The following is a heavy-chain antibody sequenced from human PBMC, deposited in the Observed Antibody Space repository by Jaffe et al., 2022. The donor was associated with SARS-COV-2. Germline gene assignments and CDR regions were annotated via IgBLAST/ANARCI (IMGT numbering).Heavy chain of an antibody. Sequence: QVQLQQWGAGLLKPSETLSLTCAVYGGSFSGYYWSWIRQPPGKGLEWIGEINHSGSTNYNPSLKSRVTISVDTSKNQFSLKLSSVTAADTAVYYCARFPPSDDSSGMGFDYWGQGTLVTVSS. CDR2: INHSGST. V-gene: IGHV4-34*01. D-gene: IGHD3-22*01. J-gene: IGHJ4*02. CDR3: ARFPPSDDSSGMGFDY. CDR1: GGSFSGYY.